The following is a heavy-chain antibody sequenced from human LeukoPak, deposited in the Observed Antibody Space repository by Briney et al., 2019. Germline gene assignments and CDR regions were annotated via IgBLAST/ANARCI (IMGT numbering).Heavy chain of an antibody. CDR1: GYTFSDYF. J-gene: IGHJ4*02. CDR2: INPNSGGT. V-gene: IGHV1-2*02. D-gene: IGHD1-1*01. Sequence: ASVKVSCKASGYTFSDYFMHWVRHAPGQGLEWMGWINPNSGGTSYAQKFQGRVTMTRDTSISTVHMELSRLTSDDTAVYYCARDYELGTPGTAYEYFDYWGQGTRVTVSS. CDR3: ARDYELGTPGTAYEYFDY.